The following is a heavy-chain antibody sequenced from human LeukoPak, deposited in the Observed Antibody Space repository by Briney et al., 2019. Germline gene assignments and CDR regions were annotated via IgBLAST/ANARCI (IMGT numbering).Heavy chain of an antibody. D-gene: IGHD5-24*01. Sequence: GASVKVSCKASGGTFSSYAISWVRQAPGLGLEWMGGIIPIFGTANYAQRFQGRVTITADESTSTAYMELSSLRSEDTAVYYCAMTSLDLITLDYWGQGTLVTVSS. J-gene: IGHJ4*02. CDR1: GGTFSSYA. CDR2: IIPIFGTA. CDR3: AMTSLDLITLDY. V-gene: IGHV1-69*01.